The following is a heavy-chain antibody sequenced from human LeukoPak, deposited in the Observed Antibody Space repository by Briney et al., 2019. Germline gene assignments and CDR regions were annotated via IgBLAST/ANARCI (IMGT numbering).Heavy chain of an antibody. V-gene: IGHV4-59*01. CDR3: ARDESGMFDY. CDR1: GGSISSYY. Sequence: SETLSLTCTVSGGSISSYYWSWIRQPPGKGLEWIGYIYYSGSTNYNPSLKSRVTISVDTSKDQFSLKLSSVTAADTAVYYCARDESGMFDYWGQGTLVTVSS. J-gene: IGHJ4*02. D-gene: IGHD1-14*01. CDR2: IYYSGST.